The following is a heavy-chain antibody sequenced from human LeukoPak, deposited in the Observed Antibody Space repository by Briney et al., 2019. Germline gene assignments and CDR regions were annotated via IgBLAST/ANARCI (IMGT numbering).Heavy chain of an antibody. Sequence: PGGSLRPSCAASAFTFSDHYMSWIRQAPGKGLEWVSYRSSSGNIIYYADRVKGRFTISRDNAKKSLYLQMNSLRAEDTAVYYCARVSPYAALDYWGEGTLVTVSS. J-gene: IGHJ4*02. CDR2: RSSSGNII. V-gene: IGHV3-11*01. D-gene: IGHD4-17*01. CDR1: AFTFSDHY. CDR3: ARVSPYAALDY.